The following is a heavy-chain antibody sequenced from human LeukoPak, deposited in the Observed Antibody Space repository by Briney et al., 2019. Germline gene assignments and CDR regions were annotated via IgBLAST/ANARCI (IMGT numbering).Heavy chain of an antibody. CDR1: GGSISSSSYY. CDR2: IYYSGST. Sequence: SETLSLTCTVSGGSISSSSYYWGWIPQPPGRGRVWIGSIYYSGSTYYNPSLKSRVTISVDTSKKQFSLKLSSVTAADTAVYYRARRGSYGSGSYNYWGQGTLVTVSS. D-gene: IGHD3-10*01. V-gene: IGHV4-39*07. J-gene: IGHJ4*02. CDR3: ARRGSYGSGSYNY.